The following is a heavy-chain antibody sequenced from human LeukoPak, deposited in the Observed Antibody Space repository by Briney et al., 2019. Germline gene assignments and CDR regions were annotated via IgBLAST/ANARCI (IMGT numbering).Heavy chain of an antibody. V-gene: IGHV3-23*01. CDR2: ISGSGGST. D-gene: IGHD3-3*01. Sequence: TGGSLRLSCAASGFTFSSYAMSWVRQAPGKGLEWVSAISGSGGSTYYADSVKGRFTISRDNSKNTLYLQMNSLRAEDTAVYYCASRLITIFGGIDYWGQGTLVTVSS. CDR1: GFTFSSYA. CDR3: ASRLITIFGGIDY. J-gene: IGHJ4*02.